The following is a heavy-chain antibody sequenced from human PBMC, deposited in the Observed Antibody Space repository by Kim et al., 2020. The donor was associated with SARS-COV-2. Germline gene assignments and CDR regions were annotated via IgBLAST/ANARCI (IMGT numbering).Heavy chain of an antibody. Sequence: SETLSLTCAVYGGSFSGYYWSWIRQPPGKGLEWIGEINHSGSTNYNPSLKSRVTISVDTSKNQFSLKLSSVTAADTAVYYCARLINQNSRRYCSSTSCRPGWFDPWGQGTLVTVSS. V-gene: IGHV4-34*01. CDR2: INHSGST. D-gene: IGHD2-2*01. CDR3: ARLINQNSRRYCSSTSCRPGWFDP. J-gene: IGHJ5*02. CDR1: GGSFSGYY.